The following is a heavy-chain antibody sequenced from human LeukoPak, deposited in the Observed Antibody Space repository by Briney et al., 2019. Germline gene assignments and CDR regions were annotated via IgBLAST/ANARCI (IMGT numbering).Heavy chain of an antibody. CDR2: IYHSGST. CDR3: ARQEPQLDYFDY. Sequence: PSETLSLTCAVSGGSISSGGYSWSWIRQPPGKGLEWIGYIYHSGSTYYNPSLKSRVTISVDTSKNQFSLKLSSVTAADTAVYYCARQEPQLDYFDYWGQGTLVTVSS. D-gene: IGHD1-1*01. CDR1: GGSISSGGYS. J-gene: IGHJ4*02. V-gene: IGHV4-30-2*01.